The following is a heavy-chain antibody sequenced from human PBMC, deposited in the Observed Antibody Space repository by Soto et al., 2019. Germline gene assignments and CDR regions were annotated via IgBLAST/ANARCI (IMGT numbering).Heavy chain of an antibody. J-gene: IGHJ4*02. CDR1: GFTFSTSW. Sequence: EVQLVEAGGGLVQPGGSLRLSCAASGFTFSTSWIHWVRQAPGKGLVWVSRINGDGGTINYADSVKGRFTISRDNAKNRVNLESNCLAAEGRVVYYFTGGGTYYFDYWAKGTRVPASS. D-gene: IGHD3-16*01. CDR3: TGGGTYYFDY. V-gene: IGHV3-74*01. CDR2: INGDGGTI.